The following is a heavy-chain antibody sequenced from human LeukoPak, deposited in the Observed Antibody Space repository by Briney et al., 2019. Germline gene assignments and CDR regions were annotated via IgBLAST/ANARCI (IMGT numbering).Heavy chain of an antibody. CDR3: ARDYASDY. CDR1: GFTFSSYA. Sequence: GGSLRLSCAASGFTFSSYAMSWVRQAPGKGLEWVSAFSGSGAGTYSADSVKGRFTVSRDNSKNTLYLQMNNLRAEDTAVYYCARDYASDYWGQGTLVTVSS. J-gene: IGHJ4*02. CDR2: FSGSGAGT. V-gene: IGHV3-23*01. D-gene: IGHD3-10*01.